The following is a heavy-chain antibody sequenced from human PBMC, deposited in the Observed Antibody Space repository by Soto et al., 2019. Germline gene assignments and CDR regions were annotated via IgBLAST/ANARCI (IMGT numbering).Heavy chain of an antibody. CDR1: GFTFSSYW. D-gene: IGHD3-16*02. J-gene: IGHJ4*02. CDR2: IKQDGSEK. V-gene: IGHV3-7*01. Sequence: EVQLVESGGGLVQPGGSLRLSCAASGFTFSSYWMSWVRQAPGKGLAWVANIKQDGSEKYYVDSVKGRFTISRDNAKNSLYLQMNSLRAEDTAVYYCARGSIWGSYRRFDYWGQGPLVTVSS. CDR3: ARGSIWGSYRRFDY.